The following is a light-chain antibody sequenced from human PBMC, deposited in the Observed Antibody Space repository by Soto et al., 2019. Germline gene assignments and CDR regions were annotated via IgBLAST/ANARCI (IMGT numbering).Light chain of an antibody. J-gene: IGKJ1*01. CDR2: WAS. V-gene: IGKV4-1*01. Sequence: DIVMTQSPDSLAVSLGERATINCKSSQSVLYSSNNKNYLAWYQQKPGQPPKLLIYWASTRESGVPDRFSGSGSATDVTLTISSVQAEDVAVYYCQQYYRPWTFGQGTKVEIK. CDR1: QSVLYSSNNKNY. CDR3: QQYYRPWT.